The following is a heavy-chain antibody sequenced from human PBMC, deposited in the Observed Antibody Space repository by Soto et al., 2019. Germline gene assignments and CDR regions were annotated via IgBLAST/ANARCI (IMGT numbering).Heavy chain of an antibody. CDR1: GGSVSNSNYY. Sequence: SETLSLTCTVSGGSVSNSNYYWGWIRQSPGRGLEWIGSVYYRGRSYSKSSVKSRVTISVDTSKNQFSLNLNSVTASDTAVYYCVSQRTSVLTQAYFDYWGPGALVTVSS. CDR3: VSQRTSVLTQAYFDY. D-gene: IGHD2-8*01. V-gene: IGHV4-39*01. J-gene: IGHJ4*02. CDR2: VYYRGRS.